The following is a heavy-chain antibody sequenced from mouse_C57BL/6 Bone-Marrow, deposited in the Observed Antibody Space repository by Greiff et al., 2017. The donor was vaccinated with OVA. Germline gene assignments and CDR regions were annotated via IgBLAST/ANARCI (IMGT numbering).Heavy chain of an antibody. D-gene: IGHD2-2*01. V-gene: IGHV2-2*01. CDR2: IWSGGST. J-gene: IGHJ2*01. Sequence: VKLMESGPGLVQPSQSLSITCTVSGFSLTSYGVHWVRQSPGKGLEWLGVIWSGGSTDYNAAFISRLSISKDNSKSQVFFKMNSLQADDTAIYYCARKRYGYDGYFDYWGQGTTLTVSS. CDR3: ARKRYGYDGYFDY. CDR1: GFSLTSYG.